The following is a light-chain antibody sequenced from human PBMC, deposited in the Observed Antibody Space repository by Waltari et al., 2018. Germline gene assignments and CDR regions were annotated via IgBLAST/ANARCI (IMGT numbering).Light chain of an antibody. J-gene: IGLJ1*01. CDR2: EVS. CDR3: SSYAGSIYV. Sequence: QSALTQPPSASGSPGQSVPIPCTGTSRDVGRYKSVAWYQQTPGKVPKLRIYEVSKRPSGVPDRFSGSKSGNTASLTVSGLQAEDEADYYCSSYAGSIYVFGTGTKVTVL. CDR1: SRDVGRYKS. V-gene: IGLV2-8*01.